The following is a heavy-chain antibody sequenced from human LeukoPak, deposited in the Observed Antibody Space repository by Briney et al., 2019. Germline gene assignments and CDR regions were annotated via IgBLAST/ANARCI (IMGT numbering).Heavy chain of an antibody. CDR2: IYYSGST. J-gene: IGHJ5*02. CDR3: ARTVLLWFGFSP. CDR1: GGSISSYY. V-gene: IGHV4-39*01. Sequence: SETLSLTCTVSGGSISSYYWGWIRRPPGKGLEWIGSIYYSGSTYYNPSLKSRVTISVDTSKNQFSLKLSSVTAADTAVYYCARTVLLWFGFSPWGQGTLVTVSS. D-gene: IGHD3-10*01.